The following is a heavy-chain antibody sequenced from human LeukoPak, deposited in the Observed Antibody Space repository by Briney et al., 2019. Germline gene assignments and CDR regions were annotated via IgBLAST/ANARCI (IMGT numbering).Heavy chain of an antibody. Sequence: SETLSLTCTVSGGSISSYYWSWIRQPPGKGLEWIGYIYYSGSTNYNPSLKSRVTISVDTSKSQFSLKLSSVTAADTAVYYCAREDGRAFDIWGQGTMVTVSS. J-gene: IGHJ3*02. CDR3: AREDGRAFDI. D-gene: IGHD5-24*01. CDR2: IYYSGST. V-gene: IGHV4-59*01. CDR1: GGSISSYY.